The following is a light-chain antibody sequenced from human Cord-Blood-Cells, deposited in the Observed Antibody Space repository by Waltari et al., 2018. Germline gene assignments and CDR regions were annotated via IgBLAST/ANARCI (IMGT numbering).Light chain of an antibody. CDR3: CSYAGSSNWV. Sequence: QSALTPPASVSGSPGQAITISCTGTSSDVGSYNLFSWYQQPPGQAPKLMFYEGSKRPSGVSNRFSDSKSGNTASLTISGLQAEDEADYYCCSYAGSSNWVFGGGTKLTVL. CDR2: EGS. J-gene: IGLJ3*02. V-gene: IGLV2-23*01. CDR1: SSDVGSYNL.